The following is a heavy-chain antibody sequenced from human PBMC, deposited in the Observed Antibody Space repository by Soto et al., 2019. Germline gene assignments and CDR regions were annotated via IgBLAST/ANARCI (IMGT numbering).Heavy chain of an antibody. D-gene: IGHD3-3*01. CDR2: INSDGSST. J-gene: IGHJ4*02. V-gene: IGHV3-74*01. CDR3: ARDHYDFWSFDY. Sequence: EVQLLESGGGLVQPGGSLRLSCAASGFTFSSYAMSWVRQAPVKGLEWVSRINSDGSSTSYADSVKGRFTISRDNAKNTLYLQMNSLRAEDTAVYYCARDHYDFWSFDYWGQGTLVTVSS. CDR1: GFTFSSYA.